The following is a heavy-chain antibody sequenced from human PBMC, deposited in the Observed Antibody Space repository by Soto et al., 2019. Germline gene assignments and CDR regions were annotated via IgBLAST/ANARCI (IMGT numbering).Heavy chain of an antibody. Sequence: ASVKVSCKASGYTFTSYAVHWVRQAPGQRLEWMGWINAGNGNTKYSQKFQGRVTITRDTSASTAYMERSSLRSEDTAVYYCARAVAVPADFDYWGQVTLVTVSS. V-gene: IGHV1-3*01. CDR1: GYTFTSYA. D-gene: IGHD6-19*01. CDR3: ARAVAVPADFDY. CDR2: INAGNGNT. J-gene: IGHJ4*02.